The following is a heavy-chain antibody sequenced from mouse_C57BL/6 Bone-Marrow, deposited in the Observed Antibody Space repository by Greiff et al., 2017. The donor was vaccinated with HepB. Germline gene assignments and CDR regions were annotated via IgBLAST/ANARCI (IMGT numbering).Heavy chain of an antibody. CDR1: GYSFTDYN. Sequence: EVQLQQSGPELVKPGASVKISCKASGYSFTDYNMNWVKQSHGKSLEWIGVINPNYGTTSYNQKFKGKATLTVDQSSSTAYMQLNSLTSEDSAVYYCAPSHYYGSSLYFDYWGQGTTLTVSS. J-gene: IGHJ2*01. D-gene: IGHD1-1*01. CDR2: INPNYGTT. V-gene: IGHV1-39*01. CDR3: APSHYYGSSLYFDY.